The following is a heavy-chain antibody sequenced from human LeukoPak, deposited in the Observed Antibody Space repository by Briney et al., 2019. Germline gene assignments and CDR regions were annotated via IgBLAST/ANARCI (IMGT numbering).Heavy chain of an antibody. Sequence: PSETLSLTCTVSGGSISSYYWSWIRQPPGKGLEWIGYIYYSGSTNYNPSLKSRVTISVDTSKNQFSLKLSSVTAADTAVYYCATQIAADNWFDPWGQGTLVTVSS. D-gene: IGHD6-6*01. J-gene: IGHJ5*02. V-gene: IGHV4-59*01. CDR2: IYYSGST. CDR1: GGSISSYY. CDR3: ATQIAADNWFDP.